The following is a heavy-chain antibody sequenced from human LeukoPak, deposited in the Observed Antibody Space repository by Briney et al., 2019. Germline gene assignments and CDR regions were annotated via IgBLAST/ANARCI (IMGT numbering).Heavy chain of an antibody. Sequence: PSETLSLTCTVSGGSISSYYWSWIRQPPGKGLEWIGYIYYSGSTNYNPSLKSRVTISVDTSKNQFSLKLSSVTAADTAVYYCARHVGGCEPFDYWGQGTLVTVSS. D-gene: IGHD5-12*01. J-gene: IGHJ4*02. V-gene: IGHV4-59*08. CDR3: ARHVGGCEPFDY. CDR2: IYYSGST. CDR1: GGSISSYY.